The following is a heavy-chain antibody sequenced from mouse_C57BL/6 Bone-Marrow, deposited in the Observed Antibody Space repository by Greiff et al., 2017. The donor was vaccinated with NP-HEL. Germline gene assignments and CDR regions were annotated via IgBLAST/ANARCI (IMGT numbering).Heavy chain of an antibody. Sequence: EVQGVESGGGLVQPGGSLKLSCAASGFTFSDYYMYWVRQTPEKRLEWVAYISNGGGSTYYPDTVKGRFTISRDNAKNTLYLQMSRLTSEDTAMYYCARRVYAWFAYWGQGTLVTVSA. CDR2: ISNGGGST. J-gene: IGHJ3*01. CDR1: GFTFSDYY. CDR3: ARRVYAWFAY. D-gene: IGHD2-12*01. V-gene: IGHV5-12*01.